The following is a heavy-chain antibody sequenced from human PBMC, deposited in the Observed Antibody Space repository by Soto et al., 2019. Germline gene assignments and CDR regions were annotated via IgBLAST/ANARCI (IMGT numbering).Heavy chain of an antibody. V-gene: IGHV3-23*01. CDR3: AKDFMFGVVTGY. J-gene: IGHJ4*02. CDR2: ISGSGGST. D-gene: IGHD3-3*01. CDR1: GFTFSSYA. Sequence: GGSLRLSCAASGFTFSSYAMSWVRQAPGKGLEWVSAISGSGGSTYYADSVKGWFTISRDNSKNTLYLQMNSLRAEDTAVYYCAKDFMFGVVTGYWGQGTLVTVSS.